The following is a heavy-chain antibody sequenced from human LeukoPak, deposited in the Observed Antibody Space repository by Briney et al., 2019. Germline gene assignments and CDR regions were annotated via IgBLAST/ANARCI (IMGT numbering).Heavy chain of an antibody. D-gene: IGHD3-16*01. CDR1: DDSISDYY. V-gene: IGHV4-59*01. J-gene: IGHJ4*02. CDR2: IHNSGTS. CDR3: TRGAGWLIDY. Sequence: SETLSLTCTVSDDSISDYYRGWIRQPPGKGLEWIGYIHNSGTSTYNLSLKSRVTISADTSKNQFSLKLNSMSTADTAVYYCTRGAGWLIDYWGQGILVTVSS.